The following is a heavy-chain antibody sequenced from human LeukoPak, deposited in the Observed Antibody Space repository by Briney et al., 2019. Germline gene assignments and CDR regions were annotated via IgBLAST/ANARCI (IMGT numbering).Heavy chain of an antibody. Sequence: GGSLRLSCAASGFTLTTYAMYWVRQAPGKGLVWVSRLTADGSSTIYADSVMGRFTVSRDIAKNTLYLEMSSLRAEDTAVYYCARARLDFWSGPSDYWGQGTLVTVSS. CDR2: LTADGSST. CDR1: GFTLTTYA. V-gene: IGHV3-74*01. J-gene: IGHJ4*02. CDR3: ARARLDFWSGPSDY. D-gene: IGHD3-3*01.